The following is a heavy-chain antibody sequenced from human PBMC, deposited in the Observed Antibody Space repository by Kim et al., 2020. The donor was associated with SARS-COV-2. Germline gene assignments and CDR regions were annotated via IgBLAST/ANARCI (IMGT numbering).Heavy chain of an antibody. D-gene: IGHD3-22*01. Sequence: PSLRRRVTISVDASRNQYSLKLGSVTAADTAVYYCAREGPKSYYDKAFDIWGQGTMVTVSS. V-gene: IGHV4-59*01. J-gene: IGHJ3*02. CDR3: AREGPKSYYDKAFDI.